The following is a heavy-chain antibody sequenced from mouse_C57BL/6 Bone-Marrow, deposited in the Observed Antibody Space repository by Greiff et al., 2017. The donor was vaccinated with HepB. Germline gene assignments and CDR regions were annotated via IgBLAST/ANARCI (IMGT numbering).Heavy chain of an antibody. CDR3: ARDDYGSSHWYFDV. V-gene: IGHV3-6*01. Sequence: DVHLVESGPGLVKPSQSLSLTCSVTGYSITSGYYWNWIRQFPGNKLEWMGYISYDGSNNYNPSLKNRISITRDTSKNQFFLKLNSVTTEDTATYYCARDDYGSSHWYFDVWGTGTTVTVSS. CDR2: ISYDGSN. J-gene: IGHJ1*03. D-gene: IGHD1-1*01. CDR1: GYSITSGYY.